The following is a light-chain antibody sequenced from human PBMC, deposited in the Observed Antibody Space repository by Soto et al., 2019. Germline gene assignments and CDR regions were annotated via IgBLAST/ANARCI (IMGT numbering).Light chain of an antibody. CDR2: GAS. Sequence: VLTQFADTLSLSPGERATLSCRAGQSVSSSSLAWYQRKRGQATRLLIHGASSRATGIPERFSGSGSGTDFTLTISRLEPEDFAVYYCQQYGGSPRTFGQGTKVDI. V-gene: IGKV3-20*01. CDR1: QSVSSSS. J-gene: IGKJ1*01. CDR3: QQYGGSPRT.